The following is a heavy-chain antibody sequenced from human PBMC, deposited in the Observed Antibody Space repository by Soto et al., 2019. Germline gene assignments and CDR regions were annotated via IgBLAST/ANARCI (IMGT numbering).Heavy chain of an antibody. CDR3: ARGWGRSGYSYGTFDY. Sequence: KTSETLSLTCAVYGGSFSGYYWSWIRQPPGKGLEWIGEINHSGSTNYNPSLKSRVTISVDTSKNQFSLKLSSVTAADTAVYYCARGWGRSGYSYGTFDYWGQGTLVTVSS. J-gene: IGHJ4*02. CDR1: GGSFSGYY. D-gene: IGHD5-18*01. V-gene: IGHV4-34*01. CDR2: INHSGST.